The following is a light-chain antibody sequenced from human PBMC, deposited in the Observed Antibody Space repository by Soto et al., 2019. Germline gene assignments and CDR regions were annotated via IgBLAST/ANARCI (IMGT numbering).Light chain of an antibody. CDR2: GAS. Sequence: EILMTQSPATLSVSPGERATLSCRASQSVSSNLAWYQQKPGQAPRLLIYGASLRATGISARFSGSGSGTEFTLTISSRQSEDFAVYYCQQYNNWPPWTFGQGTKVEIK. CDR3: QQYNNWPPWT. J-gene: IGKJ1*01. CDR1: QSVSSN. V-gene: IGKV3-15*01.